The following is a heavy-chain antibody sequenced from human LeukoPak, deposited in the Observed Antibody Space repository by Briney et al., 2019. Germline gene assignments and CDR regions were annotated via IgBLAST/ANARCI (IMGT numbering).Heavy chain of an antibody. V-gene: IGHV3-9*01. CDR1: GFTFDDYA. D-gene: IGHD3-10*01. Sequence: PGRSLRLSCAASGFTFDDYAMHWVRQAPGKGLEWVSGITWNSGSIAYADSVKGRFTISRDNAENSLYLQMNSLRAEDTALYYCAKSFGSGSYYPFDYWGQGTLVTVSS. J-gene: IGHJ4*02. CDR2: ITWNSGSI. CDR3: AKSFGSGSYYPFDY.